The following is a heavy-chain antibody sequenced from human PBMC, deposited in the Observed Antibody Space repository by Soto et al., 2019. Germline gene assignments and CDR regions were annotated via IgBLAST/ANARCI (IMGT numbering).Heavy chain of an antibody. CDR1: GFNFEEYG. CDR3: ARGDIAVAVSSDY. Sequence: EVHLVESGGRVVRPGKSLRLSCAASGFNFEEYGMTCVRQAPGKGLEWVAGSNWDGDDTGYADSVQGRFTISRDNAKKFLYLQMNSLRVDDTALYYCARGDIAVAVSSDYWGQGTLVTVSS. V-gene: IGHV3-20*04. J-gene: IGHJ4*02. CDR2: SNWDGDDT. D-gene: IGHD6-19*01.